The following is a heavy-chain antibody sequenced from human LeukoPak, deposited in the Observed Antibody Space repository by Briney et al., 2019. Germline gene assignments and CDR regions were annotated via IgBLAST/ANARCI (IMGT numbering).Heavy chain of an antibody. CDR2: ISSSSSYI. J-gene: IGHJ4*02. CDR3: ARAKSSSSWHDY. D-gene: IGHD6-13*01. V-gene: IGHV3-21*01. Sequence: PGGSLRLSCAASGFTFSSYSMNWVRRAPGKGLEWVSSISSSSSYIYYADSVKGRFTISRDNAKNSLYLQMNSLRAEDTAVYYCARAKSSSSWHDYWGQGTLVTVSS. CDR1: GFTFSSYS.